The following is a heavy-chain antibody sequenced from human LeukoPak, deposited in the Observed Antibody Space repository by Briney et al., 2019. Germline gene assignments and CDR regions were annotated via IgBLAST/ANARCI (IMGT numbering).Heavy chain of an antibody. CDR2: IIPIFGTA. CDR1: GGTFSSYA. Sequence: SVKVSCKASGGTFSSYAISWVRQAPGQGLEWMGGIIPIFGTANYAQKFQGRVTITADESTSTAYMELSSLRSEDTAVYYCVRDRSSTTRQYYYYGMDVWGQGTTVTVSS. V-gene: IGHV1-69*13. CDR3: VRDRSSTTRQYYYYGMDV. D-gene: IGHD2-2*01. J-gene: IGHJ6*02.